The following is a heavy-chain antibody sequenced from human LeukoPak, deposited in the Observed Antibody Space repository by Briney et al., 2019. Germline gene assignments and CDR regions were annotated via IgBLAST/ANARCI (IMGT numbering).Heavy chain of an antibody. D-gene: IGHD6-13*01. CDR3: ARDHSSSSYMDV. CDR1: GGSIRSYH. V-gene: IGHV4-59*01. CDR2: IYYSGST. J-gene: IGHJ6*03. Sequence: SETLSLTCTVSGGSIRSYHWSWIRQPPGKGLEWIGYIYYSGSTNYNPSLKSRVTISVDMSKNQFSLKLSSVTAADTAVYYCARDHSSSSYMDVWGKGTTVTVSS.